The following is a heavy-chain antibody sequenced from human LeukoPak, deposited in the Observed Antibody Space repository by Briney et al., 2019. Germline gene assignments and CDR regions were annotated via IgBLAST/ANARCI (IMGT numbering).Heavy chain of an antibody. D-gene: IGHD3-10*01. J-gene: IGHJ4*02. CDR3: ARDCWDYGSGSYCGIDY. CDR1: GFTFSSYN. Sequence: PGGSLRLFCAASGFTFSSYNMNWVRQAPGKGLEWVSSITSSSNYIYYADSVKGRFTISRDNAKNSLYLQMNSLRAEDTTVYYCARDCWDYGSGSYCGIDYWGQGTLVTVSS. V-gene: IGHV3-21*03. CDR2: ITSSSNYI.